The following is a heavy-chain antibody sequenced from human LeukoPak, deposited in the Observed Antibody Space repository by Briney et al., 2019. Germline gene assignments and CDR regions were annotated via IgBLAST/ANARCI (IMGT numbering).Heavy chain of an antibody. CDR1: GGSINSYY. V-gene: IGHV4-59*08. CDR3: ATDFWSGTNIIDY. D-gene: IGHD3-3*01. Sequence: RPSETLSLTCTVSGGSINSYYWSWIRQPPGKGLECIGYIHYTGSTNYNPSLKSRVTISVDTSKNQFSLKLSSVTAADTAVYYCATDFWSGTNIIDYWGQGTLVTVSS. CDR2: IHYTGST. J-gene: IGHJ4*02.